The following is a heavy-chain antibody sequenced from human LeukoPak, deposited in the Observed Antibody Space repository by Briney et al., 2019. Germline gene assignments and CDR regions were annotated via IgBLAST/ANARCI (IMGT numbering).Heavy chain of an antibody. J-gene: IGHJ5*02. CDR1: GGSIASASNY. CDR3: ARQNFGVVIKRFDL. Sequence: PSETLSLTCTVSGGSIASASNYGGWIRQPPGKGLEWIGYIYYSGSTNYNPSLKSRVTISIDTSKNQFSLKLSSVTAADTAVYYCARQNFGVVIKRFDLWGQGTLVTVSS. CDR2: IYYSGST. D-gene: IGHD3-3*01. V-gene: IGHV4-39*01.